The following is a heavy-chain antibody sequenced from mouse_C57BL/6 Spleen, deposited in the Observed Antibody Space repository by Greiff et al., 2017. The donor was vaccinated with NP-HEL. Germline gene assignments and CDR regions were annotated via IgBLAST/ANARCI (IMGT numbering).Heavy chain of an antibody. J-gene: IGHJ1*03. CDR2: IYPRSGNT. V-gene: IGHV1-81*01. D-gene: IGHD1-1*01. CDR3: ARITTVVATRGYVDV. Sequence: VQLQQSGAELARPGASVKLSCKASGYTFTSYGISWVKQRTGQGLEWIGEIYPRSGNTYYNEKFKGKATLTADNATSTAYMEVRSLTSEDSAVYFGARITTVVATRGYVDVWGTGTTVTVSS. CDR1: GYTFTSYG.